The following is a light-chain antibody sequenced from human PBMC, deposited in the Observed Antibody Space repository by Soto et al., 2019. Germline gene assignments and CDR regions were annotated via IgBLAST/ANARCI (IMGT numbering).Light chain of an antibody. Sequence: SGPCIAKTSVTNFLAWYQQKPVHAPRLLIYGAFNTATGIPARLSGSVFGTNITYNISIRSPDDCGAAYWHQHNKLLPCTFGQGTKVDIK. J-gene: IGKJ1*01. CDR2: GAF. V-gene: IGKV3D-15*03. CDR3: HQHNKLLPCT. CDR1: TSVTNF.